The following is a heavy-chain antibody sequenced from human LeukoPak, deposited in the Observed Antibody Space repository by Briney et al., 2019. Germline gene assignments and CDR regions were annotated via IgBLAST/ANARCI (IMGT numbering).Heavy chain of an antibody. D-gene: IGHD5-24*01. Sequence: GESLKISCKGSGYSFTSYWIGWVRQMPGKGLEWMGIIYPGDSDTRYSPSLQGQVTISADKSISTAYLQWSSLKASDTAMYYCARQGQLTLYQLLPGWDAFDIWGQGTMVTVSS. V-gene: IGHV5-51*01. J-gene: IGHJ3*02. CDR2: IYPGDSDT. CDR1: GYSFTSYW. CDR3: ARQGQLTLYQLLPGWDAFDI.